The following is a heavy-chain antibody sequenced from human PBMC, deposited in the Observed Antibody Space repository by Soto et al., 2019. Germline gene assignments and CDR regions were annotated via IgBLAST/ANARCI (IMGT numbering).Heavy chain of an antibody. CDR3: GKEQSRKATDY. CDR1: GFTFSNYA. Sequence: EVQLVESGGGLVQPGGSLRLSCAASGFTFSNYAMNWVRQAPGRGLEWVSIISGTGGSTYYADYVKGRFTISRDNSKNTVYLQMNSLRAEDTALYCCGKEQSRKATDYWGQGTLVTISS. V-gene: IGHV3-23*04. CDR2: ISGTGGST. J-gene: IGHJ4*02.